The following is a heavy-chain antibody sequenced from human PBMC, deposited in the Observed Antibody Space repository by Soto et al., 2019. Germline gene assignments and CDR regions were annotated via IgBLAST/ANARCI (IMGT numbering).Heavy chain of an antibody. Sequence: SVKVSCKASGGTFSSYAISWVRQAPGQGLEWMGGIIPIFGTANYAQKFQGRVTITADESTSTAYMELSSLRSEDTAVYYCARDFSGYCSSTSCYYFWFDPWGQGTLVTVSS. CDR3: ARDFSGYCSSTSCYYFWFDP. CDR1: GGTFSSYA. V-gene: IGHV1-69*13. CDR2: IIPIFGTA. J-gene: IGHJ5*02. D-gene: IGHD2-2*03.